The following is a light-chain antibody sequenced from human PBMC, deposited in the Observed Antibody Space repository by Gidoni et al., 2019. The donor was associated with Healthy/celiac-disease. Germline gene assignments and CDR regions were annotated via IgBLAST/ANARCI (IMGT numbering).Light chain of an antibody. CDR1: SSDVGSYNL. CDR2: EVS. Sequence: QSALTQPASVSGSPGPSITISCTGTSSDVGSYNLVSWYQQHPGKAPKLMIYEVSKRPSGVSNRFSGSNSGNTASLTISGLQAEDEADYYCCSYAGSSTSLVFGTGTKVTVL. J-gene: IGLJ1*01. V-gene: IGLV2-23*02. CDR3: CSYAGSSTSLV.